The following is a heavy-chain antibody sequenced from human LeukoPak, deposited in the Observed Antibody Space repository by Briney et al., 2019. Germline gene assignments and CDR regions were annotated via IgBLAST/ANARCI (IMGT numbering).Heavy chain of an antibody. V-gene: IGHV1-69*13. J-gene: IGHJ4*02. D-gene: IGHD3-10*01. CDR2: IIPIFGTA. CDR1: GGTFTSYA. CDR3: AIGYYGSGSYFQFDY. Sequence: SVKVSCKAAGGTFTSYAISWVRQAPGQGLEWMGGIIPIFGTANYAQKFQGRVTITSDESTSTAYMELSSLRSEDTAVYYCAIGYYGSGSYFQFDYWGQGTLVTVSS.